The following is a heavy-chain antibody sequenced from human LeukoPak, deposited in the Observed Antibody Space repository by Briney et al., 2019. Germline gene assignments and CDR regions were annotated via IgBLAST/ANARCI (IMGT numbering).Heavy chain of an antibody. V-gene: IGHV4-30-4*01. D-gene: IGHD3-22*01. Sequence: PSETLSLTCTVSGGSISSYYWSWIRQPPGKGLEWIGYIYYSGSTYYNPSLKSRVTISVDTSKNQFSLKLSSVTAADTAVYYCARHGPYYYDSSGNYFDYWGQGTLVTVSS. CDR3: ARHGPYYYDSSGNYFDY. CDR1: GGSISSYY. CDR2: IYYSGST. J-gene: IGHJ4*02.